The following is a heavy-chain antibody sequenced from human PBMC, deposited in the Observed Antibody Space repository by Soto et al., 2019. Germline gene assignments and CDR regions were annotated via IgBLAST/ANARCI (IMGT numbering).Heavy chain of an antibody. J-gene: IGHJ5*02. V-gene: IGHV3-21*01. Sequence: GGSLRLSCAASGLTFSSYSMNWVRQAPGKGLEWVSSISSSSSYIYYADSVKGRFTISRDNAKNSLYLQMNSLRAEDTAVYYCARDPVDSPGWFDPWGQGTLVTVSS. CDR1: GLTFSSYS. D-gene: IGHD2-15*01. CDR3: ARDPVDSPGWFDP. CDR2: ISSSSSYI.